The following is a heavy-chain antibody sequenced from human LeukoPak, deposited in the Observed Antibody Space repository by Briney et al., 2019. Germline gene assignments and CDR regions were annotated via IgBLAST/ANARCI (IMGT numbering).Heavy chain of an antibody. CDR2: ISSSSSYI. J-gene: IGHJ4*02. Sequence: GGSLRLSRAASGFTFSSYSMNWVRQAPGKGLEWVSSISSSSSYIYYADSVKGRFTISRDNAKNSLYLQMNSLRAEDTAVYYCASPLSRAVAGPFDYRGQGTLVTVSS. V-gene: IGHV3-21*01. D-gene: IGHD6-19*01. CDR1: GFTFSSYS. CDR3: ASPLSRAVAGPFDY.